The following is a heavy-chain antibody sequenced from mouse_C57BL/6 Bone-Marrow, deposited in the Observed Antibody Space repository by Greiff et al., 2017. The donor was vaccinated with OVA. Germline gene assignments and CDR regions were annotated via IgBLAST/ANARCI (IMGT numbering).Heavy chain of an antibody. CDR1: GYTFTSYG. V-gene: IGHV1-81*01. CDR3: ARRGSSYPYWYFDV. D-gene: IGHD1-1*01. CDR2: IYPRSGNT. Sequence: QLQQSGAELARPGASVKLSCKASGYTFTSYGISWVKQRTGQGLEWIGEIYPRSGNTYYNEKFKGKATLTADKSSSTAYMELRSLTSEDSAVYFCARRGSSYPYWYFDVWGTGTTVTVSS. J-gene: IGHJ1*03.